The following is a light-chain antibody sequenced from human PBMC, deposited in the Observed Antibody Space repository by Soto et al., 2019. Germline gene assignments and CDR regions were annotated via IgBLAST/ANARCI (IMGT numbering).Light chain of an antibody. V-gene: IGLV1-51*02. Sequence: QSVLTQPPSVSAAPGQKVTISCSGSSSNIGNNYVSWYQQLPGTAPKLLIYENNKRPSGIPDRFSGSKSGTSATLGITGLQTGDEADYYYGTWDSSLSAYVFGTGTKVTVL. CDR1: SSNIGNNY. CDR2: ENN. J-gene: IGLJ1*01. CDR3: GTWDSSLSAYV.